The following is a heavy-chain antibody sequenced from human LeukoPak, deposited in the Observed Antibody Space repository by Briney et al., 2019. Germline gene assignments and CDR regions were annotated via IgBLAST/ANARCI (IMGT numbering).Heavy chain of an antibody. CDR1: GFTFRSYA. Sequence: PGGSLRLSCAASGFTFRSYAMHWVRQAPGKGLEWVAVISYDGSNKYYADSVKGRFTISRDNSNNTLYLQMNSLRAEDTAVYYCARDRLSSGWAYFDYWGQGTLVTVSS. CDR3: ARDRLSSGWAYFDY. V-gene: IGHV3-30*04. D-gene: IGHD6-19*01. J-gene: IGHJ4*02. CDR2: ISYDGSNK.